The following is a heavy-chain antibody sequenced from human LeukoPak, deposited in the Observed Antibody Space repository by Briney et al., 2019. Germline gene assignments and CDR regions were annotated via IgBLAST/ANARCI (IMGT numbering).Heavy chain of an antibody. CDR2: ISSSSSYI. J-gene: IGHJ4*02. D-gene: IGHD2-21*02. V-gene: IGHV3-21*01. CDR3: ASVTAGEIVVVTRIDY. CDR1: GFSFSNYA. Sequence: GGSLRLSCAASGFSFSNYAMSWVRQAPGKGLEWVSSISSSSSYIYYADSVKGRFTISRDNAKNSLYLQMNSLRAEDTAVYYCASVTAGEIVVVTRIDYWGQGTLVTVSS.